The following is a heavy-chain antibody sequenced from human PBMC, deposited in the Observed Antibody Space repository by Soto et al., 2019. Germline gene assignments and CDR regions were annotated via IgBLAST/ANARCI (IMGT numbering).Heavy chain of an antibody. D-gene: IGHD3-16*02. J-gene: IGHJ4*02. CDR3: ARRVWGSYRFDY. CDR1: GGSISSGGYY. Sequence: SETLSLTCTVSGGSISSGGYYWSWIRQHPGKGLEWIGYIYYSGSTYYNPSLKSRVTISVDTSKNQFSLKLSSVTAADTAVYYCARRVWGSYRFDYWGQGTLVTVS. CDR2: IYYSGST. V-gene: IGHV4-31*03.